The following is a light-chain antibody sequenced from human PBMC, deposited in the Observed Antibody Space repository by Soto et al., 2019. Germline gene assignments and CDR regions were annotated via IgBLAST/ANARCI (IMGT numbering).Light chain of an antibody. J-gene: IGKJ2*01. Sequence: EIVLTQSPGTLSLSPGERATLSCRASQSVRSNYLAWYQQNPGQAPRRLIYGASSRATGIPDRFSGTGSGTDFTLTISRLEPEDFAVYYCQQYGGSPYTFGQGTKLEIK. CDR3: QQYGGSPYT. CDR1: QSVRSNY. CDR2: GAS. V-gene: IGKV3-20*01.